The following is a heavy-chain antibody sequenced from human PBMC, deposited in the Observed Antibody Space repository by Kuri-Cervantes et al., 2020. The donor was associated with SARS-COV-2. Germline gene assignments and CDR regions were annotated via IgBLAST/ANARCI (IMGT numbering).Heavy chain of an antibody. D-gene: IGHD3-10*01. J-gene: IGHJ4*02. V-gene: IGHV3-11*05. CDR3: ARDLNGGSDY. CDR1: GFTFSDYY. CDR2: ISSSSSYT. Sequence: GGSLRLSCEAPGFTFSDYYMSWIRQAPGKGLEWVSYISSSSSYTNYADSVKGRFTISRDNAKNSLYLQMNSLRSKDTAVYYCARDLNGGSDYWGQGTLVTVSS.